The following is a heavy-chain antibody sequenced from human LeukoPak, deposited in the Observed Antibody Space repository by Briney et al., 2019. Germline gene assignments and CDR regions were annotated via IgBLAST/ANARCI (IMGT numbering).Heavy chain of an antibody. CDR3: ARVSQSRTMVVAAKYYFDY. Sequence: SETLSLTCAVYGGSFSGYYWSWIRQPPGKGLEWIGEINHSGSTNYNPSLKSRVTISVDKSKNQFSLKLSSVTAADTAVYYCARVSQSRTMVVAAKYYFDYWGQGTLVTVSS. J-gene: IGHJ4*02. D-gene: IGHD2-15*01. CDR2: INHSGST. CDR1: GGSFSGYY. V-gene: IGHV4-34*01.